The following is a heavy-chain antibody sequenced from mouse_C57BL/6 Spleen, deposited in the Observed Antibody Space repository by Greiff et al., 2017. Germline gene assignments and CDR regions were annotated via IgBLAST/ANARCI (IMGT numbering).Heavy chain of an antibody. Sequence: AAEGVAFSRYWMSWVRRAPGKGLEWIGEINPDSSTINYAPSLKDKFIISRDNAKNTLYLQMSKVRSEDTALYYCARQGGYYYGSSSAWFAYWGQGTLVTVSA. CDR2: INPDSSTI. CDR3: ARQGGYYYGSSSAWFAY. D-gene: IGHD1-1*01. V-gene: IGHV4-1*01. CDR1: GVAFSRYW. J-gene: IGHJ3*01.